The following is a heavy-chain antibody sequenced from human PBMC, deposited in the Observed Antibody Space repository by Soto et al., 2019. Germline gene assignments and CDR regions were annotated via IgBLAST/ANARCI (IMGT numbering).Heavy chain of an antibody. CDR3: ARVRKDKIGRYCSGGSCYSYYFDY. CDR2: IYSGGST. J-gene: IGHJ4*02. D-gene: IGHD2-15*01. V-gene: IGHV3-53*04. Sequence: GGSLRLSCAASGFTVSSNYMSWVRQAPGKGLEWVSVIYSGGSTYYADSVKGRFTISRHNSKNTLYLQMNSLRAEDTAVYYCARVRKDKIGRYCSGGSCYSYYFDYWGQGTLVTVSS. CDR1: GFTVSSNY.